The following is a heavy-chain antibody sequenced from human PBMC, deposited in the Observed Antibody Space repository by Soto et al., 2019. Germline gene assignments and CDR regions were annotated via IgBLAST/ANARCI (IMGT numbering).Heavy chain of an antibody. J-gene: IGHJ5*02. CDR3: AKDPQYFDLRGGSNWFDP. CDR2: ISGSGGST. Sequence: EVRLLESGGGLVQPGGSLRLSCVASGFTFSIYAMTWVRQAPGKGLEWVSFISGSGGSTYYADSVKGRFTISRDNSKNTLSMQMNNLRADDTASYYCAKDPQYFDLRGGSNWFDPWGQGTLVTVSS. D-gene: IGHD3-9*01. V-gene: IGHV3-23*01. CDR1: GFTFSIYA.